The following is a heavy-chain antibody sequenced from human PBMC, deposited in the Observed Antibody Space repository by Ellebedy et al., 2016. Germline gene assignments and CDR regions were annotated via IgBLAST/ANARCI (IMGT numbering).Heavy chain of an antibody. CDR3: VKLPPANHYDSSSSG. CDR2: INSNCDNT. Sequence: GESLKISXSSSGFTFSNYAMHWVRQAPGKGLEYVSAINSNCDNTFYADSVKGRFTISRDISNNTLYLQMSSLRPEDTAVYYCVKLPPANHYDSSSSGWGQGTLVSVSS. V-gene: IGHV3-64D*08. D-gene: IGHD3-22*01. J-gene: IGHJ4*02. CDR1: GFTFSNYA.